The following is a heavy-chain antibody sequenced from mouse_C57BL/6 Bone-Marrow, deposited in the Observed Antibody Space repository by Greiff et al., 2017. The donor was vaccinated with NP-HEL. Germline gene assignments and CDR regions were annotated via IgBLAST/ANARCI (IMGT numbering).Heavy chain of an antibody. V-gene: IGHV2-2*01. CDR2: IWSGGST. Sequence: VKLMESGPGLVQPSQSLSITCTVSGFSLTSYGVHWVRQSPGKGLEWLGVIWSGGSTDYNAAFISRLSISKDNSKSQVFFKMNNLQADDTAIYYCARYRNQGYFDVWGTGTTVTVSS. J-gene: IGHJ1*03. CDR3: ARYRNQGYFDV. D-gene: IGHD2-5*01. CDR1: GFSLTSYG.